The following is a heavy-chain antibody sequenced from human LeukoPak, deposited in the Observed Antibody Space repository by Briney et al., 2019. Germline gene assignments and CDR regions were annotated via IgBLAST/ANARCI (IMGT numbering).Heavy chain of an antibody. CDR1: GGSISSGGYS. D-gene: IGHD3-22*01. Sequence: PSETLSLTCAVSGGSISSGGYSWSWIRQPPGKGLEWIGYIYYSGSTYYNPSLKSRVTISVDTSKNQFSLKLSSVTAADTAVYYCARGDSSGPMAEYWGQGTLVTVSS. CDR3: ARGDSSGPMAEY. J-gene: IGHJ4*02. CDR2: IYYSGST. V-gene: IGHV4-30-4*07.